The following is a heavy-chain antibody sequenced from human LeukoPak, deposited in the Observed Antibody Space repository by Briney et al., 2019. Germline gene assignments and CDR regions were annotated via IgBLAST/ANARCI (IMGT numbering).Heavy chain of an antibody. D-gene: IGHD5-24*01. J-gene: IGHJ3*02. Sequence: PGGSLRLSCAASGFTFSSYAMNWVRQAPGKGLEWVSSISSGSSYIYYADSVKGRFTISRDNAKNSLYLQMNSLRAEDTAVYYCVRTRSEMAKMSRHIWGQGTMVTVSS. V-gene: IGHV3-21*01. CDR3: VRTRSEMAKMSRHI. CDR2: ISSGSSYI. CDR1: GFTFSSYA.